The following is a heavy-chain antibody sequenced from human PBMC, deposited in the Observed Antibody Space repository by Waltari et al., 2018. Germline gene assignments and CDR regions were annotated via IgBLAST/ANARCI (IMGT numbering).Heavy chain of an antibody. Sequence: QVQLQESGPGLVKPSETLSLTCAVSGYSISSGYYWGWIRQPPGKGLEWIGSIYHSGSTYYNPSLKSRVTISVDTSKNQFSLKRSSVTAADTAVYYCARRNSAVTGYYYYGMDVWGQGTTVTVSS. J-gene: IGHJ6*02. CDR2: IYHSGST. V-gene: IGHV4-38-2*01. CDR1: GYSISSGYY. D-gene: IGHD6-19*01. CDR3: ARRNSAVTGYYYYGMDV.